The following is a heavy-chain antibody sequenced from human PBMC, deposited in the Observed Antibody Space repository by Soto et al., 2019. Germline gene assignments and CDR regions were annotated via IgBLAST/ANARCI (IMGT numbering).Heavy chain of an antibody. V-gene: IGHV3-23*01. Sequence: GGSLRLSCAASTFNFGSYGMSWVRQAPGKGLEWVSGISGTGGTTYDADSVKGRFTISRDNSKNTLYLQMNSLRAEDMAIYYCATQRRCVTTSCYFAYWGQGTPVTVSS. D-gene: IGHD2-2*01. CDR2: ISGTGGTT. J-gene: IGHJ4*02. CDR3: ATQRRCVTTSCYFAY. CDR1: TFNFGSYG.